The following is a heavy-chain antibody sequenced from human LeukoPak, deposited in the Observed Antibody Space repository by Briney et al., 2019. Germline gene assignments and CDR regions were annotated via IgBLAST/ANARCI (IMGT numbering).Heavy chain of an antibody. V-gene: IGHV3-23*01. J-gene: IGHJ4*02. CDR3: AKAPVTTCSGAYCYPFDY. CDR2: ISESGGGT. Sequence: GGSLRLSCAASGFTFSSYGMSWVRQAPGRGLEWVSAISESGGGTFYADSVKGRLTISRDNAKNSLYLQMNSLRAEDTAVYYCAKAPVTTCSGAYCYPFDYWGQGTLVTVSS. D-gene: IGHD2-21*01. CDR1: GFTFSSYG.